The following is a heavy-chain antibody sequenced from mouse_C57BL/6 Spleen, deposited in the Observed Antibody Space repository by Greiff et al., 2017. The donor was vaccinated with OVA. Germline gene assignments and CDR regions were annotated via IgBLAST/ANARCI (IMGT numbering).Heavy chain of an antibody. V-gene: IGHV5-9-1*02. CDR3: TRGDYDGYYAMDY. J-gene: IGHJ4*01. CDR1: GFTFSSYA. D-gene: IGHD2-4*01. CDR2: ISSGGDYI. Sequence: EVQRVESGAGLVKPGGSLKLSCAASGFTFSSYAMSWVRQTPEKRLEWVAYISSGGDYIYYADTVKGRFTISRDNARNTLYLQMSSLKSEDTAMYYCTRGDYDGYYAMDYWGQGTSVTVSS.